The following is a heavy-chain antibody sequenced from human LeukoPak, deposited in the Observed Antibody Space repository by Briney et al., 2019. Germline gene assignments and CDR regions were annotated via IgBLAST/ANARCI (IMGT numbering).Heavy chain of an antibody. CDR1: GGSISSYY. Sequence: SETLSLTCTVSGGSISSYYWSWIRQPAGKGLEWIGRIYTSGSTNYNPSLKSRVTMSIETSKNQFSLKLSPVTAADTAVYYCARDGWFGELLDYWGQGTLVIVSS. CDR2: IYTSGST. D-gene: IGHD3-10*01. CDR3: ARDGWFGELLDY. V-gene: IGHV4-4*07. J-gene: IGHJ4*02.